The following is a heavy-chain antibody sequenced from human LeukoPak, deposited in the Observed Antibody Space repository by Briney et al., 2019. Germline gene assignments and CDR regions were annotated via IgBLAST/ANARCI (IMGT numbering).Heavy chain of an antibody. V-gene: IGHV3-74*01. J-gene: IGHJ6*03. CDR3: ARDVQYYMDV. CDR1: GFTFNAHW. Sequence: QSGGSLRLSCAASGFTFNAHWMHWVRQTPEKGLVWVSRINTDGSVTNYADSVKGRFTISRDNAKDTLYLQMNSLRADDTAVYYCARDVQYYMDVWGKGTTVTVSS. D-gene: IGHD1-1*01. CDR2: INTDGSVT.